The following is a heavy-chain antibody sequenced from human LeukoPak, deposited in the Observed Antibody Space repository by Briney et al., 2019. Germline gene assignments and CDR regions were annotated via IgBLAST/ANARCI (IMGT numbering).Heavy chain of an antibody. D-gene: IGHD5-12*01. CDR2: IYYSGST. J-gene: IGHJ3*02. CDR1: GGSISSSTYY. CDR3: ASYIVATISDAFDI. V-gene: IGHV4-39*01. Sequence: SETLSLTCTVSGGSISSSTYYWGWIRQPPGKGLEWIGSIYYSGSTYYNPSLKSRVTMSIDTSKNQFSLRLSSVTAADTAVYYCASYIVATISDAFDIWGQGTMVTVSS.